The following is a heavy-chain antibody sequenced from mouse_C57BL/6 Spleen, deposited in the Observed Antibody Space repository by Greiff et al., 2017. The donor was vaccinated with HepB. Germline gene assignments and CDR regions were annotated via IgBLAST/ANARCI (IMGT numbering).Heavy chain of an antibody. CDR1: GYTFTSYW. CDR3: ARSLLQGAWFAY. J-gene: IGHJ3*01. Sequence: QVQLQQPGAELVRPGTSVKLSCKASGYTFTSYWMHWVKQRPGQGLEWIGVIDPSDSYTNYNQKFKGKATLTVDTSSSTAYMQLSSLTSEDSAVYYCARSLLQGAWFAYWGQGTLVTVSA. CDR2: IDPSDSYT. V-gene: IGHV1-59*01. D-gene: IGHD2-10*01.